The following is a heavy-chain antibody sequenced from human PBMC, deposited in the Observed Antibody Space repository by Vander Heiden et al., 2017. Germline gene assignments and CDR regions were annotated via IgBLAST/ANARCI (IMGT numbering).Heavy chain of an antibody. J-gene: IGHJ4*02. Sequence: QVQLVQSGAEVKKPGSSVKVSCKASGGTFRSFAISWVRQAPGQGLEWMGGIIPIFGTANYAQKFQGRVTITADESTSTAYMELSSLRSEDTAVYYCARDQVGGYCSGGSCYSGDYWGQGTLVTVSS. CDR2: IIPIFGTA. V-gene: IGHV1-69*01. CDR3: ARDQVGGYCSGGSCYSGDY. CDR1: GGTFRSFA. D-gene: IGHD2-15*01.